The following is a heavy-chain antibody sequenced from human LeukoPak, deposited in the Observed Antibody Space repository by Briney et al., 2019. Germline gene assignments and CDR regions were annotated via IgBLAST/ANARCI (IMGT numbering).Heavy chain of an antibody. J-gene: IGHJ4*02. CDR2: ISDSGGST. D-gene: IGHD3-16*01. Sequence: AGGSLRLSXAASGFTFSSYAMSWVRQAPGKGMEWVSAISDSGGSTYYADSVKGRFTISRDNSKNTLYLQMNSLRAEDTDVYYCAKDGLRELWPVGHWGQGTLVTVSS. V-gene: IGHV3-23*01. CDR1: GFTFSSYA. CDR3: AKDGLRELWPVGH.